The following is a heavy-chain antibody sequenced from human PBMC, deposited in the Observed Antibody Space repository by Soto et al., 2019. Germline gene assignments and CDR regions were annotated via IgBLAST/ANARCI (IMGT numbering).Heavy chain of an antibody. D-gene: IGHD2-8*01. Sequence: VKVSCKASGYSFTDYHIHWVRQAPGQGLEWLGRINPKSGGTSTAQKFQGWVTMTTDTSISTASMELTRLTSDDTAIYYCARGDSTDCSNGVCSFFYNHDMDDWGQGTTVTVSS. V-gene: IGHV1-2*04. J-gene: IGHJ6*02. CDR2: INPKSGGT. CDR1: GYSFTDYH. CDR3: ARGDSTDCSNGVCSFFYNHDMDD.